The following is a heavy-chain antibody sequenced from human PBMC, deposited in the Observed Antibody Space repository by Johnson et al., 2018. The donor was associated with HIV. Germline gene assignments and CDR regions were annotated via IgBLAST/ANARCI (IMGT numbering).Heavy chain of an antibody. V-gene: IGHV3-20*04. CDR1: GFTFEDYG. D-gene: IGHD3-22*01. CDR2: INWNGGST. CDR3: TRGRLTYYYDSSGDDAFDI. J-gene: IGHJ3*02. Sequence: VQLVESGGGVERRGGSLRLSCAASGFTFEDYGMSWVRQAPGKGLEWVSGINWNGGSTGYADSVKGRLPISRDNAKNSLYLQMNSLRAEDTALYYCTRGRLTYYYDSSGDDAFDIWGQGTMVTVSS.